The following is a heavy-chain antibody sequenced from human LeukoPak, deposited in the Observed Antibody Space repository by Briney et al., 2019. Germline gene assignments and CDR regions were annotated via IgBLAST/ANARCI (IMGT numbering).Heavy chain of an antibody. CDR2: IWYDGSNK. Sequence: PGRSLRLSCAASGFTFSSYGMHWVRQAPGKGLEWVAVIWYDGSNKYYADSVKGRFTTSRDNSKNTLYLQMNSLRAEDTAVYYCARDLWPYSGYDAFDIWGQGTMVTVSS. J-gene: IGHJ3*02. CDR3: ARDLWPYSGYDAFDI. CDR1: GFTFSSYG. D-gene: IGHD5-12*01. V-gene: IGHV3-33*01.